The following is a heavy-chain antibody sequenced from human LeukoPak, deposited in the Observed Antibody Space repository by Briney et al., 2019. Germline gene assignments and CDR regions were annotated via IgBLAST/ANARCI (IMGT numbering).Heavy chain of an antibody. J-gene: IGHJ6*02. D-gene: IGHD6-13*01. CDR2: IRSKAYGGTT. Sequence: GGSLRLSCTASGFTFGDYAMSWVRQAPGKGLEWVGFIRSKAYGGTTEYAASVKGRFTISRDDSKSIAYLQMNSLKTEDTAVCYCTSCSWYYYYGMDVWGQGTTVTVSS. V-gene: IGHV3-49*04. CDR3: TSCSWYYYYGMDV. CDR1: GFTFGDYA.